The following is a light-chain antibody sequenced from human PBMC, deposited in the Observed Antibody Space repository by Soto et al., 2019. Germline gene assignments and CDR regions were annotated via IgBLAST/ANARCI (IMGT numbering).Light chain of an antibody. CDR2: GAS. CDR3: QQYNNWPLT. CDR1: QSVSNN. V-gene: IGKV3-15*01. J-gene: IGKJ4*01. Sequence: EIVMTQSPATLSVSPGERATLSCRASQSVSNNLAWYQQKPGQAPRLLIYGASTRATGIPAGFSGGGSGTEFTLTISSLQSEDIAVYYCQQYNNWPLTFGGGTKVEIK.